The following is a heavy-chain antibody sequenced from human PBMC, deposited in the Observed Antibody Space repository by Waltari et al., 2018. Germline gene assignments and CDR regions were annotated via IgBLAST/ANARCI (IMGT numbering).Heavy chain of an antibody. J-gene: IGHJ4*02. CDR1: GGSLSSYY. CDR3: ASYYSYGEYYFDY. Sequence: QVQLQESGPGLVKPSEPLSLTCTVYGGSLSSYYWSWIRQPPGKGLEWIGYIYYSGSTNYNPSLKSRVTISVDTSKNQFSLKLSSVTAADTAVYYCASYYSYGEYYFDYWGQGTLVTVSS. D-gene: IGHD5-18*01. CDR2: IYYSGST. V-gene: IGHV4-59*01.